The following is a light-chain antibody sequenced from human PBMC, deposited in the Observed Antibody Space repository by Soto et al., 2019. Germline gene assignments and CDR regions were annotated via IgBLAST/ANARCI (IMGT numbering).Light chain of an antibody. J-gene: IGKJ5*01. CDR2: AAS. CDR3: QQSYITPDT. Sequence: ENQMTQSPSFLSVSVGDRVTITCRASQTSSNHLNSYQQKPAKAPKLLLYAASSLQSGVPSRFSGSGSGTDFTLTIISLQPEDGATDYCQQSYITPDTFCHVTRLEIK. CDR1: QTSSNH. V-gene: IGKV1-39*01.